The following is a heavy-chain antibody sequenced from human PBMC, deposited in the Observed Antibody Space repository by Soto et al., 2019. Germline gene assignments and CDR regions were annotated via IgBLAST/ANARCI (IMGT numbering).Heavy chain of an antibody. J-gene: IGHJ6*03. V-gene: IGHV1-8*01. CDR1: GYTFTRYD. CDR3: ARRIRAIVRGRKKWDGYYYYYMDV. Sequence: GASVKVSCKASGYTFTRYDINWVRQATGQGLEWMGWMNPNSGNTGYAQKFQGRVTMTRNTSISTAYMELSSLGSEDTAVYYCARRIRAIVRGRKKWDGYYYYYMDVCGKGTTVTVSS. CDR2: MNPNSGNT. D-gene: IGHD3-10*01.